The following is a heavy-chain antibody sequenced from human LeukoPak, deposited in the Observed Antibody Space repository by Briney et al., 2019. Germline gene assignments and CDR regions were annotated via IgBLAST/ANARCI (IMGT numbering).Heavy chain of an antibody. J-gene: IGHJ4*02. CDR2: ISGSGGLT. D-gene: IGHD1-26*01. CDR3: AKALSGALPLYY. V-gene: IGHV3-23*01. Sequence: GGSLRLSCGASGFTFKNYAMSWGRQAPGKGLEWVSTISGSGGLTYYRDSVKGRFTISRDNSKNTLYLQMNSLRAEDTAIYYCAKALSGALPLYYWGQGTLVTVSS. CDR1: GFTFKNYA.